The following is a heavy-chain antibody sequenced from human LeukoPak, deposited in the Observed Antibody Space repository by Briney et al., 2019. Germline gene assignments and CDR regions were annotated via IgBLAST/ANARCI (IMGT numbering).Heavy chain of an antibody. CDR3: AKDMRGYSYGYNAFDI. D-gene: IGHD5-18*01. J-gene: IGHJ3*02. CDR2: ISWNSGSI. CDR1: GFTFDEYA. Sequence: PGGSLRLSCAASGFTFDEYAMHWVRQAPGKGLEWVSGISWNSGSIGYADSVKGRFTISRDNAKNSLYLQMNSLRAEDMALYYCAKDMRGYSYGYNAFDIWGQGTMVTVSS. V-gene: IGHV3-9*03.